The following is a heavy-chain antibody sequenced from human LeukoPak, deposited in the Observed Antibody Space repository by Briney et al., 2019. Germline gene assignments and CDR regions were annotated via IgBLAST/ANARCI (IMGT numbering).Heavy chain of an antibody. CDR3: ARDGDSHAFDI. J-gene: IGHJ3*02. D-gene: IGHD4-17*01. CDR2: INPNSGGT. V-gene: IGHV1-2*02. Sequence: GASVKVSCKASGYTFTGYYMHWVRQAPGQGLEWMGWINPNSGGTNYAQKFQGRVTMTRDTSTSAVYMELSSLRSEDTAVYYCARDGDSHAFDIWGQGTMVTVSS. CDR1: GYTFTGYY.